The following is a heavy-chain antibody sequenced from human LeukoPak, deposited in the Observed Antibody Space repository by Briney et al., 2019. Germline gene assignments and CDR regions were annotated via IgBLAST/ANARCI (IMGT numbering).Heavy chain of an antibody. D-gene: IGHD6-19*01. CDR3: TKEPRESTVAGPFDY. V-gene: IGHV3-23*01. CDR1: GFTFSSYP. J-gene: IGHJ4*02. Sequence: GGSLRLSCAASGFTFSSYPMSWVRQAPGKGLEWVSGISGSGGSTYYADSVRGRFTISRDNFKNTLYLQMNSLRADDTAVYYCTKEPRESTVAGPFDYWGQGTLVTVSS. CDR2: ISGSGGST.